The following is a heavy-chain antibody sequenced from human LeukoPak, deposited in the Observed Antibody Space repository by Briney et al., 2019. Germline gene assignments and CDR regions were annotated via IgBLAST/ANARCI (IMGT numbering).Heavy chain of an antibody. CDR3: ARDVPHNWFDT. CDR2: INSDGGGA. J-gene: IGHJ5*02. CDR1: GITFGNNW. V-gene: IGHV3-74*01. Sequence: GGSLRLSCAASGITFGNNWMHWVRQGPGKGLVRISRINSDGGGAIYADSVKGRFTVSRDNAKNTLYLQMNSLRAEDTAVYYCARDVPHNWFDTWGQGTLVTVSS.